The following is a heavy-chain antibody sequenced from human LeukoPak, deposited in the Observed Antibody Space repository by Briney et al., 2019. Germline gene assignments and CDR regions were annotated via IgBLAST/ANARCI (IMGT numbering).Heavy chain of an antibody. CDR1: GGSISSGGYY. CDR3: ARGGVNTAMVAQNWFDP. V-gene: IGHV4-31*03. CDR2: IYYSGST. D-gene: IGHD5-18*01. J-gene: IGHJ5*02. Sequence: SQTLSLTCTVSGGSISSGGYYWSWIRQHPGKGLEWIGYIYYSGSTYYNPSLKSRVTISVDTSKNQFSLKLSSVTAADTAVYYWARGGVNTAMVAQNWFDPWGQGTLVTVSS.